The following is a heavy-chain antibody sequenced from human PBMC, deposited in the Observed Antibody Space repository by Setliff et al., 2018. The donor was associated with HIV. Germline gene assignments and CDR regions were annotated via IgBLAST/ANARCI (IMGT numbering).Heavy chain of an antibody. J-gene: IGHJ6*03. CDR3: ARDRFTWNYGKNYMDV. Sequence: SETLSLTCSVSGASIRGHYWSWIRQSPGKGLEWIGNIYYSGNTNYNPSFKSRVTISVDTSKNQFSLKLSSVTAADTAVYYCARDRFTWNYGKNYMDVWGTGTTVTVSS. CDR1: GASIRGHY. V-gene: IGHV4-59*11. D-gene: IGHD1-7*01. CDR2: IYYSGNT.